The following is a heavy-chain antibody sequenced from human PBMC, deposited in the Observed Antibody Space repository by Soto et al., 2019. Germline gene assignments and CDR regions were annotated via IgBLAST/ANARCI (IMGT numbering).Heavy chain of an antibody. CDR3: ATRYSSGWYFDY. D-gene: IGHD6-19*01. Sequence: ASVKVSGKVSGYTLTELSMHWVRQAPGKGLEWMGGFDPEDGETIYAQKFQGRVTMTEDTSTDTACMELSSLRSEDTAVYYCATRYSSGWYFDYWGQGTLVTVSS. J-gene: IGHJ4*02. CDR2: FDPEDGET. CDR1: GYTLTELS. V-gene: IGHV1-24*01.